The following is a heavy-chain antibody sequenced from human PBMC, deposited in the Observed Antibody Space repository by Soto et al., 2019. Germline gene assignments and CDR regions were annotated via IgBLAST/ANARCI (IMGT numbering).Heavy chain of an antibody. Sequence: GTSVKVSCKASGYTFTSYYMHWVRQAPGQGLEWMGIINPSGGSTSYAQKFQGRVTMTRDTSTSTVYMELSSLRSEDTAVYYCARIVVVVAAGDDAFDIWGQGTMVTVSS. J-gene: IGHJ3*02. D-gene: IGHD2-15*01. CDR3: ARIVVVVAAGDDAFDI. V-gene: IGHV1-46*03. CDR2: INPSGGST. CDR1: GYTFTSYY.